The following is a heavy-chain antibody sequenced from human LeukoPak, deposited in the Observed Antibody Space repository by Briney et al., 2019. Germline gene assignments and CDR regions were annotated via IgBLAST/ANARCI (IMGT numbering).Heavy chain of an antibody. CDR3: AREEGSAFWSGYYRN. CDR1: GGSISGYY. CDR2: IHYSGST. Sequence: SETLSLTCTVSGGSISGYYWSWIRQPPGKGLEWIGYIHYSGSTNYNPSLKSRITISVDTSKNQFSLKLSSVTAADTAVYYCAREEGSAFWSGYYRNWGQGTLVTVSS. J-gene: IGHJ4*02. D-gene: IGHD3-3*01. V-gene: IGHV4-59*12.